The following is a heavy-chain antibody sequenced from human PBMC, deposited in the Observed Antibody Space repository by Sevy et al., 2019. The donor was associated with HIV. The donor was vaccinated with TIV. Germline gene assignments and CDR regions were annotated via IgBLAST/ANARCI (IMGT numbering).Heavy chain of an antibody. J-gene: IGHJ4*02. V-gene: IGHV3-7*03. CDR2: IKEDGSEK. CDR3: AKDVY. CDR1: GFRLSTHW. Sequence: GGSLRLSCAASGFRLSTHWMSWVRQAPGKGLEWVANIKEDGSEKYYVDSVKGRFTISRDNAKNSLFLQMNSLRAEDTAVYYCAKDVYWGQGSLVTVSS.